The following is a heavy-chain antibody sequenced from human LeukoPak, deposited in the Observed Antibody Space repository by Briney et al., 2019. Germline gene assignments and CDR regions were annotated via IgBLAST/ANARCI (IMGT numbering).Heavy chain of an antibody. Sequence: GGSLRLSCAASGFTFSSYGMHWVRQAPGKGLEWVAVISYDGSNKYYADSVKGRFTISRDNSKNTLYLQMNSLRAEDTAVYYCAKATPTLFDYWGQGTLVTVSS. CDR3: AKATPTLFDY. CDR1: GFTFSSYG. CDR2: ISYDGSNK. V-gene: IGHV3-30*18. J-gene: IGHJ4*02.